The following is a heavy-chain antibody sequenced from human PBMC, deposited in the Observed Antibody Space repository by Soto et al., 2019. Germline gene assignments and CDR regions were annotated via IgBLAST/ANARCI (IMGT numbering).Heavy chain of an antibody. CDR1: GGTFSSYA. Sequence: ASVKVSCKASGGTFSSYAISWVRQAPGQGLEWMGGIIPIFGTANYAQKFQGRVTITADESTSTAYMELSSLRSEDTAVYYCARDLKGGVVVAATNWFDPWGQGTLVTVSS. V-gene: IGHV1-69*13. D-gene: IGHD2-15*01. J-gene: IGHJ5*02. CDR2: IIPIFGTA. CDR3: ARDLKGGVVVAATNWFDP.